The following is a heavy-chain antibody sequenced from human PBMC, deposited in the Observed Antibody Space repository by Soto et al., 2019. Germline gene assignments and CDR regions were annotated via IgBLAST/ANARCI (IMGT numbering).Heavy chain of an antibody. CDR2: MNPNSGNT. D-gene: IGHD3-16*02. CDR1: GYTFTSYD. CDR3: ARDSSPRGSYRRANDY. J-gene: IGHJ4*02. V-gene: IGHV1-8*01. Sequence: ASVKVSCKASGYTFTSYDINWVRQATGQGLEWMGWMNPNSGNTGYAQKFQGRVTMTRNTSISTAYMELSSLRSEDTAVYYCARDSSPRGSYRRANDYWGQGTLVTVSS.